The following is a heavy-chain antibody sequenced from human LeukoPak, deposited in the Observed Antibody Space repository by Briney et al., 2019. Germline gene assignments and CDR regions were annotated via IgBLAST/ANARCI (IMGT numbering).Heavy chain of an antibody. CDR1: GFTFSSYS. CDR2: ISSSSYI. D-gene: IGHD5-18*01. V-gene: IGHV3-21*01. CDR3: ARVRGDGYSNWFDP. Sequence: GGSLRLSCAASGFTFSSYSMNWVRQAPGKGLEWVSSISSSSYIYYADSVKGRFTISRDNAKNSLYLQMNSLRAEDTAVYYCARVRGDGYSNWFDPWGQGTLVTVSS. J-gene: IGHJ5*02.